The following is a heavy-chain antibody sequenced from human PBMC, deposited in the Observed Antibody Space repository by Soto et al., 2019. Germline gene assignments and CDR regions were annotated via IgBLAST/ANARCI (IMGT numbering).Heavy chain of an antibody. Sequence: QLQLQESGPGLVKPSETLSLTCTVSGGSISSSSYYWGWIRQPPGKGLEWIGSIYYSGSAYYNPSLKSRVTLSVDTAKKQFSLKLSSVTAADTAVYYCARSPGNRRSVGATTFDYWGQGTLVTVSS. V-gene: IGHV4-39*01. J-gene: IGHJ4*02. D-gene: IGHD1-26*01. CDR3: ARSPGNRRSVGATTFDY. CDR1: GGSISSSSYY. CDR2: IYYSGSA.